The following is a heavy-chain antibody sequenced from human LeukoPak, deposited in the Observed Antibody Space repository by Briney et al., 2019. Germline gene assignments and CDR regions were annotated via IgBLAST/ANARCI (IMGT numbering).Heavy chain of an antibody. V-gene: IGHV1-18*01. J-gene: IGHJ4*02. CDR2: ISAYNGNT. CDR1: GYTFTSYG. D-gene: IGHD3-10*01. CDR3: ARDHITMVRGAGVY. Sequence: VSVKVSCKASGYTFTSYGISWVRQAPGQGLEWMGWISAYNGNTNYAQKLQGRVTMTTDTSTSTAYMELRSLRSDDTAVYYCARDHITMVRGAGVYWGQGTLVTVSS.